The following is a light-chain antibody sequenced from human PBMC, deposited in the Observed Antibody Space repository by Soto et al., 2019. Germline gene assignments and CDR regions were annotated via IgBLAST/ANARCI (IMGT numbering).Light chain of an antibody. CDR3: QQYSNWPIT. Sequence: EIVMTQSPATLSVSPGERATLSCRASQSVSSNLAWYQQKPGQAPRLLIYGASTRATVIPARFSGSGSGNAFTLTISSLQSEDFAFYYCQQYSNWPITFAPGT. V-gene: IGKV3-15*01. CDR1: QSVSSN. CDR2: GAS. J-gene: IGKJ3*01.